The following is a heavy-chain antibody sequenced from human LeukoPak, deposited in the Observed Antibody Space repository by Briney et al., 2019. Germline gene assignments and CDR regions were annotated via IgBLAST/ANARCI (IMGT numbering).Heavy chain of an antibody. J-gene: IGHJ5*02. CDR2: IDPNSGNT. V-gene: IGHV1-8*03. CDR1: AYTFSNYD. D-gene: IGHD3-10*01. CDR3: ARGHGSGTYYNVWVDP. Sequence: ASVKVSCKASAYTFSNYDIHWVRQATGQGLEWMGWIDPNSGNTGYAQKFQGRVTVTWDTSITTAYMELSSLRSEDTAVYYCARGHGSGTYYNVWVDPGGQGPLVTVPS.